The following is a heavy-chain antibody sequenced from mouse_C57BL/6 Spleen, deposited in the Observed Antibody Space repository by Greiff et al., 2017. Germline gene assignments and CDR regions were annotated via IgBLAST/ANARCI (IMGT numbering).Heavy chain of an antibody. D-gene: IGHD2-4*01. CDR2: ISSGGDYI. Sequence: DVMLVESGEGLVKPGGSLKLSCAASGFTFSSYAMSWVRQTPEKRLEWVAYISSGGDYIYYADTVKGRFTISRDNARNTLYLQMSSLKSEDTAMYYCTRIYDYDSFAYWGQGTLVTVSA. J-gene: IGHJ3*01. V-gene: IGHV5-9-1*02. CDR1: GFTFSSYA. CDR3: TRIYDYDSFAY.